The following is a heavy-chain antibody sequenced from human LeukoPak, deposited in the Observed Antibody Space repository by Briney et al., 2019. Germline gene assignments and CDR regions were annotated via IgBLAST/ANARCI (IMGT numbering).Heavy chain of an antibody. J-gene: IGHJ3*02. D-gene: IGHD1-14*01. CDR2: TYLRSSWRS. CDR3: TRAPDALLHGRAFDI. CDR1: GDSVSSKSAA. Sequence: SQTLSLTCAISGDSVSSKSAAWNWGRQSPARGLEWLGSTYLRSSWRSEYALSVRNRLNLSPDTSKTQFPLHLNSVNAEHTAVYFCTRAPDALLHGRAFDIWGQGILVTVSS. V-gene: IGHV6-1*01.